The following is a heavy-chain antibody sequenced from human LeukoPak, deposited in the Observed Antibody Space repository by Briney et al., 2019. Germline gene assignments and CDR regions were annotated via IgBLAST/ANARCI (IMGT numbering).Heavy chain of an antibody. CDR2: INPNSGGT. V-gene: IGHV1-2*02. Sequence: GASAKVSCKASGYTFTGYYMHWVRQAPGQGLEWMGWINPNSGGTNYAQKFQGRVTMTRDTSISTAYMELSRLRSDDTAVYYCAIGWFGELGAPYGMDVWGQGTTVTVSS. J-gene: IGHJ6*02. D-gene: IGHD3-10*01. CDR3: AIGWFGELGAPYGMDV. CDR1: GYTFTGYY.